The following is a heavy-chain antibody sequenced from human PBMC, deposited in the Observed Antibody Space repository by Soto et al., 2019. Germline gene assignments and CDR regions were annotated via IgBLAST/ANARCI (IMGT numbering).Heavy chain of an antibody. CDR1: GYIFIDYW. D-gene: IGHD2-15*01. CDR3: ARPPLPGYSIPFNS. J-gene: IGHJ5*02. V-gene: IGHV5-51*01. Sequence: PGESLKISCKASGYIFIDYWIGWVRQMPGKGLEWMGIVYPRGSDTRYSPSFQGQVTISADRSTGTAFLQWRSLKASDTALYYCARPPLPGYSIPFNSWGQGTLVTVSS. CDR2: VYPRGSDT.